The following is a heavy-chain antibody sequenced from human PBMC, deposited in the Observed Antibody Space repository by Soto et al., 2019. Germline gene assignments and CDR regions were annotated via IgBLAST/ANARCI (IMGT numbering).Heavy chain of an antibody. CDR1: GGTLSDHG. CDR3: ARGVYGSGNYYTGPSAFDI. J-gene: IGHJ3*02. CDR2: TIPVFNTA. D-gene: IGHD3-10*01. V-gene: IGHV1-69*06. Sequence: QVQLEKSGAEVKKPGSSGKVSCKASGGTLSDHGVAWLRQAPGQGLEWMGGTIPVFNTAKYAQKFQGRVTVTADKFTNIAYMELSSLRSEDTAFYFCARGVYGSGNYYTGPSAFDIWGQGTMVIVSS.